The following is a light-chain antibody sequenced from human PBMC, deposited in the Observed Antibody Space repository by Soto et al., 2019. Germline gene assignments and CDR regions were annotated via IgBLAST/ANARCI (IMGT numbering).Light chain of an antibody. J-gene: IGKJ1*01. CDR1: QSVSSN. Sequence: TQSPCTLSLSPGESATLSCRASQSVSSNLVWYQQKPGQAPRLLIYGASTRVTGIPARFSGSGSGTEFTLTISSLQSEDFAVYYCQQYHNWWTFGQGTKVDIK. CDR2: GAS. CDR3: QQYHNWWT. V-gene: IGKV3-15*01.